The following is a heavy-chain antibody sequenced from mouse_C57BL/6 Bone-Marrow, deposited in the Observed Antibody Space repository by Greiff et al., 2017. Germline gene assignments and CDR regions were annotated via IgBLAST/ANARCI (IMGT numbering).Heavy chain of an antibody. Sequence: QVQLQQPGAELVMPGASVKLSCKASGYTFTSYWMHWVKQRPGQGLEWIGEIDPSDSYTNYNQKFKGKSTLTVDKSSSTAYMQLSILASEDSAVYYCARLDGYYKFAYWGQGTLVTVSA. CDR1: GYTFTSYW. D-gene: IGHD2-3*01. CDR3: ARLDGYYKFAY. V-gene: IGHV1-69*01. CDR2: IDPSDSYT. J-gene: IGHJ3*01.